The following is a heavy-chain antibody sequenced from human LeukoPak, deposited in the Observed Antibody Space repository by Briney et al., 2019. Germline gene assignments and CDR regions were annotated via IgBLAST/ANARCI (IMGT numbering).Heavy chain of an antibody. J-gene: IGHJ4*02. CDR1: GGSISSSSYY. V-gene: IGHV4-39*07. CDR3: ARDWTPLTYYYDSSGPTFDY. Sequence: SETLSLTCTVSGGSISSSSYYWGWIRQPPGKGLEWIGSIYYSGSTYYNPSLKSRVTISVDTSKNQFSLKLSSVTAADTAVYYCARDWTPLTYYYDSSGPTFDYWGQGTLVTVSS. D-gene: IGHD3-22*01. CDR2: IYYSGST.